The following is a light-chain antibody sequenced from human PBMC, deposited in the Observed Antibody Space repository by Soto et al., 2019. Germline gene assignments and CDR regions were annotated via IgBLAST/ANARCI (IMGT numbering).Light chain of an antibody. J-gene: IGKJ2*01. CDR2: GAS. V-gene: IGKV3-15*01. CDR1: QSISDT. Sequence: EIVMTQSPATLSVSPGGRATLSCRASQSISDTLAWYQQKPGQAPRLLIYGASTRATGTPARFSGSGSGTEFTLTISSLQSEDFAVYYCQQYNNWPLYTFGQGTKVDI. CDR3: QQYNNWPLYT.